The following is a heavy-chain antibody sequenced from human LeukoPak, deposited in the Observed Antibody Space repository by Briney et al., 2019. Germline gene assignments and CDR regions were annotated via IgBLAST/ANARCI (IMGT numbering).Heavy chain of an antibody. CDR2: INHSGST. CDR1: GGSFSGYY. V-gene: IGHV4-34*01. J-gene: IGHJ6*03. Sequence: SETLSLTCAVYGGSFSGYYWSWIRRPPGKGLEWIGEINHSGSTNYNPSLKSRVTISVDTSKNQFSLKLSSVTAADTAVYYCARYRNWIRLALLMDVWGKGTTVTVSS. CDR3: ARYRNWIRLALLMDV. D-gene: IGHD1-14*01.